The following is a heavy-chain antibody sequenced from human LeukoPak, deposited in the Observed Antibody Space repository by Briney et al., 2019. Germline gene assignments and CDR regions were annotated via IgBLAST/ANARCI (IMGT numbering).Heavy chain of an antibody. CDR2: INHSGST. CDR1: GGSFSGYY. Sequence: SETLSLTCAVYGGSFSGYYWSWIRQPPGKGLEWIGEINHSGSTNYNPSLKSRVTISVDTSKNQFSLKLSSVTAADTAVYYCAMSGSSGWQKPYYFDYWGQGTLVTVSS. V-gene: IGHV4-34*01. J-gene: IGHJ4*02. CDR3: AMSGSSGWQKPYYFDY. D-gene: IGHD6-19*01.